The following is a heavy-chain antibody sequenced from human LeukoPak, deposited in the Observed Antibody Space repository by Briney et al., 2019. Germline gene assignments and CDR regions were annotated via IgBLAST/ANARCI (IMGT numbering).Heavy chain of an antibody. CDR3: ARALGYSSGWGPGGY. CDR1: GFTFDDYA. D-gene: IGHD6-19*01. Sequence: SLRLSCAASGFTFDDYAMHWVRQAPGKGLEWVSGISWNSGSIGYADSVKGRFTISRDNAKNSLYLQMNSLRAEDTAVYYCARALGYSSGWGPGGYWGQGTLVTVSS. V-gene: IGHV3-9*01. J-gene: IGHJ4*02. CDR2: ISWNSGSI.